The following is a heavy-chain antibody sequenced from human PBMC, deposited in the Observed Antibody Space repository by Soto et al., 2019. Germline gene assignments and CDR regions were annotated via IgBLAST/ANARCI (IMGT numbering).Heavy chain of an antibody. J-gene: IGHJ4*02. V-gene: IGHV4-34*01. D-gene: IGHD6-6*01. CDR2: INHSGST. CDR1: GGSFSSYY. Sequence: QVQLQQWGAGLLKPSETLSLTCAVYGGSFSSYYWSWIRQPPGKGLEWIGEINHSGSTNYNPTLKRRGTISVDTANSLFSLKLSSVTAADTAVYYRARTSRFDYWGRGTLVTVSS. CDR3: ARTSRFDY.